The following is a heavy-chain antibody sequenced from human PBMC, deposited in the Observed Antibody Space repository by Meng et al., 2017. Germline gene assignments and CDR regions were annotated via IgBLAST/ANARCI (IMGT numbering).Heavy chain of an antibody. CDR3: ARDVGGDYETLFDY. J-gene: IGHJ4*02. V-gene: IGHV4-61*01. CDR2: IVSSGST. CDR1: GGSVGSGNYY. Sequence: VQRQEPGPGLVRPSETLSLTCTVSGGSVGSGNYYWSWIRQPPGKGLEWIGYIVSSGSTTYNPSLKTRVTISVDTSKNQFSLKLTSVTAADTAVYFCARDVGGDYETLFDYWGQGTLVTVSS. D-gene: IGHD4-17*01.